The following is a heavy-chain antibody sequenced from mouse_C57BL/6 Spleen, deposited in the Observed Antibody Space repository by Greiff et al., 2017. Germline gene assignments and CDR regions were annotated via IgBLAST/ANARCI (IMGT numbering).Heavy chain of an antibody. CDR2: IDPSDSYT. V-gene: IGHV1-50*01. Sequence: QVQLQQPGAELVKPGASVKLSCKASGYTFTSYWMQWVKQRPGQGLEWIGEIDPSDSYTNYNQKFKGKATLTVDTSSSTAYMQLSSLTSEDSAVYYGARRDSSGYDAMDYWGQGTSVTVSS. CDR1: GYTFTSYW. J-gene: IGHJ4*01. D-gene: IGHD3-2*02. CDR3: ARRDSSGYDAMDY.